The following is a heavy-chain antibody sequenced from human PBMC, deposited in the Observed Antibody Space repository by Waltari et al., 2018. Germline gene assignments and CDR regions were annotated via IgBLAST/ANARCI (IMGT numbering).Heavy chain of an antibody. CDR2: ISGSGGNT. CDR3: ARDPLNDYGGWDDY. Sequence: EVQLLASGGTLVQPGGCLRVSCPASGVIFTSMAFSWVRQAPGKVLEWVSSISGSGGNTYYAESVRGRFIISRDNSKNTVVLQMNSLRVDDTAVYYCARDPLNDYGGWDDYWGQGTLVTVSS. CDR1: GVIFTSMA. V-gene: IGHV3-23*01. D-gene: IGHD4-17*01. J-gene: IGHJ4*02.